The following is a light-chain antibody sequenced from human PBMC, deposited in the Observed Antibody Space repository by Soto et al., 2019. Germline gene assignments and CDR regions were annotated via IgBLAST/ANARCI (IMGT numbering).Light chain of an antibody. J-gene: IGKJ4*01. CDR1: QGISSG. Sequence: DIQMTQSPSSVSASVGDRVTITCRASQGISSGLAWYHQKPGTAPKLRIYAASTLQSGVPSRFSGIGSGTDFTLTISSLQPEDFATYDCQPANSFPLTFGGGTKVEIK. CDR2: AAS. CDR3: QPANSFPLT. V-gene: IGKV1-12*01.